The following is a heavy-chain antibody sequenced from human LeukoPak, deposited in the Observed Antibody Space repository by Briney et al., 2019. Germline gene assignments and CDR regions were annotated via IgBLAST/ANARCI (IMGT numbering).Heavy chain of an antibody. CDR1: GFTFSSYT. V-gene: IGHV3-43*02. CDR2: ISGEGGTT. Sequence: GPCLRLSCAASGFTFSSYTMNWVRQAPGKGLGWVSLISGEGGTTYYADSVRGRFTVSRANSKNSLYLQMNSLRTDDTALYYCSKGSFGGYGMDVWGRGTPVTVSS. J-gene: IGHJ6*02. CDR3: SKGSFGGYGMDV. D-gene: IGHD4-23*01.